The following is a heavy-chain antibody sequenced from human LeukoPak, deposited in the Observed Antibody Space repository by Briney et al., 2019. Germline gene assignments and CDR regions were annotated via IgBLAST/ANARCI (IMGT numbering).Heavy chain of an antibody. V-gene: IGHV3-48*03. CDR2: ISSSGSTK. Sequence: GGSLRLSCAASGFTFSNYEMIWVRQAPGKGLEWVSYISSSGSTKYHADSVKGRFTISRDNAKSSLYLQMSSLRVEDTAVYYCARADENFDFWGQGTLVTVSS. CDR1: GFTFSNYE. J-gene: IGHJ4*02. CDR3: ARADENFDF.